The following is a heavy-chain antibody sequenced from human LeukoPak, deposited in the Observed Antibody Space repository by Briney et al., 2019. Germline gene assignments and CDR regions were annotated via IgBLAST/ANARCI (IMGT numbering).Heavy chain of an antibody. D-gene: IGHD6-13*01. J-gene: IGHJ6*02. CDR1: GGSFSGYY. V-gene: IGHV4-34*01. Sequence: SETLSLTCAVYGGSFSGYYWSWIRHPPGKGLEWIGEINHSGSTNYNPSLKSRVTISVDTSKNQFSLKLSSVTAADTAVYYCARGPGVAAAMGPPYYYYYYGMDVWGQGTTVTVSS. CDR2: INHSGST. CDR3: ARGPGVAAAMGPPYYYYYYGMDV.